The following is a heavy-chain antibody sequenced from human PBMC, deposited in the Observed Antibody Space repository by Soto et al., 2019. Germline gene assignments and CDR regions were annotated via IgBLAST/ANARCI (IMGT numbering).Heavy chain of an antibody. CDR3: AKSTGGTANGMGV. CDR1: GFRFDDYA. Sequence: GGSLRLSCAASGFRFDDYAMHWVRQAPGKGLEWVSGISWNSGTIGYADSVKGRFTISRDNAKNSLYLQMNSLRAEDTALYYCAKSTGGTANGMGVWGQGT. CDR2: ISWNSGTI. J-gene: IGHJ6*02. D-gene: IGHD2-8*02. V-gene: IGHV3-9*01.